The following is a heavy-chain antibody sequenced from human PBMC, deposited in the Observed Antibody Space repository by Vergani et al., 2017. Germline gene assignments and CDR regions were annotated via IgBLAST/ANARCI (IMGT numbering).Heavy chain of an antibody. CDR3: ATGTNTPFDY. Sequence: QVQLVQSGAEVKKPGASVKVSCKASGYTFTSYYMHWVRQAPGQGLEWMGGFDPEDGETIYAQKFQGRVTMTEDTSTDTAYMELSSLRSEDTAVYYCATGTNTPFDYWGQGTLVTVSS. V-gene: IGHV1-24*01. CDR1: GYTFTSYY. D-gene: IGHD2-15*01. CDR2: FDPEDGET. J-gene: IGHJ4*02.